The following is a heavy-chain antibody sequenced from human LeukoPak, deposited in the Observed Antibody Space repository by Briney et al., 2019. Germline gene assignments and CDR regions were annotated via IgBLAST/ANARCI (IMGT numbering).Heavy chain of an antibody. J-gene: IGHJ5*02. CDR3: TRDQYYYGSGRPPFDP. V-gene: IGHV4-38-2*02. D-gene: IGHD3-10*01. CDR2: IYHSGST. CDR1: GYSISSGYY. Sequence: PSETLSLTCAVSGYSISSGYYWGWIRQPPGKGLEWIGSIYHSGSTYYNPSLKSRVTISVDTSKNQFSLKLSSVTAADTAVYYCTRDQYYYGSGRPPFDPWGQGTLVTVSS.